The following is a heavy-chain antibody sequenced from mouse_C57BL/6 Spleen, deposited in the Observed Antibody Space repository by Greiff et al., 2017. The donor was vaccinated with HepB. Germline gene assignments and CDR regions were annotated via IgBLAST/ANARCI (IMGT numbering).Heavy chain of an antibody. V-gene: IGHV1-69*01. CDR3: ARRNSYFDY. J-gene: IGHJ2*01. CDR2: IDPSDSYT. CDR1: GYTFTSYW. Sequence: QVQLQQPGAELVMPGASVKLSCKASGYTFTSYWMHWVKQRPGQGLEWIGEIDPSDSYTNYNQKFKGKSTLTVDKSSSTAYMQLSSLTSEDSAVYYCARRNSYFDYWGQGTTLTVSS.